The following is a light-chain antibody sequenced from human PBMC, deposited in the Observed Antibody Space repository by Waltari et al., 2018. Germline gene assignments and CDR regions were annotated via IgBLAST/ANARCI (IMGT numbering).Light chain of an antibody. Sequence: DLQMTQSPSSLSASVCDRVTITSRASQGITNSLAWDQQRPGTAPNLLVYGAFRLQSGVPSRFSGSVSGTDYTLTISSLQPEDSATYYCQQYYSTSLTFGGGTKVEIK. CDR1: QGITNS. CDR3: QQYYSTSLT. J-gene: IGKJ4*01. CDR2: GAF. V-gene: IGKV1-NL1*01.